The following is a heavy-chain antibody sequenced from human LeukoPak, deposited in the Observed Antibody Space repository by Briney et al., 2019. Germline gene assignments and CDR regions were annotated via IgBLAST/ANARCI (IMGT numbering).Heavy chain of an antibody. J-gene: IGHJ2*01. CDR1: GFSFSTYS. CDR3: ARDWSPPYQVLSPGHFDL. Sequence: PGGSLRLSCAASGFSFSTYSLNWVRQAPGKGLDWVSSITSTGRYIYYADSVKGRFTVSRDNAKNSLYLEMSSLRDEDTAVYYCARDWSPPYQVLSPGHFDLWGRGTLVTVSS. D-gene: IGHD2-2*01. V-gene: IGHV3-21*01. CDR2: ITSTGRYI.